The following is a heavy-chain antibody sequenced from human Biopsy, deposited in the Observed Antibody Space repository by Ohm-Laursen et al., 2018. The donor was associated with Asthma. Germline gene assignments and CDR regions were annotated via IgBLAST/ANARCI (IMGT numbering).Heavy chain of an antibody. J-gene: IGHJ6*02. CDR3: ARASRAAMVTTLYYGMDV. V-gene: IGHV1-69*01. CDR1: GGTFSSYA. Sequence: GSSVKVSCKASGGTFSSYAISWVRQAPGQGLEWMGGIIPIFGTANYAQKFQGRVTITADESTSTAYMELSSLRSEDTAVYYCARASRAAMVTTLYYGMDVWGQGTTVTVSS. D-gene: IGHD5-18*01. CDR2: IIPIFGTA.